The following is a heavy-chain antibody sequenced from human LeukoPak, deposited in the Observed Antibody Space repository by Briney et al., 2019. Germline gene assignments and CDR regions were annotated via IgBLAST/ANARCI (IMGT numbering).Heavy chain of an antibody. V-gene: IGHV4-34*01. CDR1: GGSFSGYY. J-gene: IGHJ4*02. D-gene: IGHD5-24*01. CDR2: INHSGST. Sequence: SETLSLTCAVYGGSFSGYYWSWIRQPPGKGLEWIGEINHSGSTNCNPSLKSRVTISVDTSKNQFSLKLSSVTAADTAVYYCARGRDRYSWFDNWGQGTLVTVSS. CDR3: ARGRDRYSWFDN.